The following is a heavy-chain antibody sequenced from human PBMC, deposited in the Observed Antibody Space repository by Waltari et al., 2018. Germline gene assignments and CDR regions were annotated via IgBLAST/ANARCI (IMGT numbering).Heavy chain of an antibody. CDR3: ARDLIAVAGTNYFDY. CDR2: IYHSGST. Sequence: QVQLQESGPGLVKPSETLSLTCAVSGYSISSGYYWGWIRQPPGKGLEWIGSIYHSGSTYYTPSLKSRVTISVDTSKNQFSLKLSSVTAADTAVYYCARDLIAVAGTNYFDYWGQGTLVTVSS. D-gene: IGHD6-19*01. CDR1: GYSISSGYY. J-gene: IGHJ4*02. V-gene: IGHV4-38-2*01.